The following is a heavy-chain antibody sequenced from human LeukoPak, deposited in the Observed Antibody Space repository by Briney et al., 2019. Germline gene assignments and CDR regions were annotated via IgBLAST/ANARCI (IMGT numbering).Heavy chain of an antibody. CDR2: TSSRSKWYN. Sequence: SQTLSLTCAISGDSVSSNSAAWNWIRQSPSSGLESLGRTSSRSKWYNDYAVSVKSRITINPDTSNNQFSLQLNTVTPEDTAVYYCARGMEGTNFDYWGQGTLVTVSS. CDR1: GDSVSSNSAA. J-gene: IGHJ4*02. V-gene: IGHV6-1*01. D-gene: IGHD3-10*01. CDR3: ARGMEGTNFDY.